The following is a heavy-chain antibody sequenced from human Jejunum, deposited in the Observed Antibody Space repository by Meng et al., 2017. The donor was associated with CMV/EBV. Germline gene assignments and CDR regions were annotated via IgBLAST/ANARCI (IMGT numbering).Heavy chain of an antibody. CDR3: AGLIVGNGGRGH. CDR2: TVYGGSL. CDR1: GGSVSSGNYH. V-gene: IGHV4-61*01. Sequence: CTVSGGSVSSGNYHWNWIRQPPGKGLEWIGQTVYGGSLKYNPSLESRLSISIDTSKSQFSLNLNSVTAADTAVYYCAGLIVGNGGRGHWGQGTLVTVSS. D-gene: IGHD2/OR15-2a*01. J-gene: IGHJ4*02.